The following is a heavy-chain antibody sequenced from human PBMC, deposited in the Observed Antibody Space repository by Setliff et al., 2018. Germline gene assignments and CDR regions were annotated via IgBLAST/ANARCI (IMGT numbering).Heavy chain of an antibody. Sequence: GGSLRLSCAASAFTFKNYWMSWVRQAPGKGLEWVANIKGDGSEKFYLDSVKGRFTISRDNAKNSLYLRMNSLRAEDTAVYYCASGHRYGYLFEYWGQGTLVTVSS. CDR3: ASGHRYGYLFEY. V-gene: IGHV3-7*03. J-gene: IGHJ4*02. CDR1: AFTFKNYW. CDR2: IKGDGSEK. D-gene: IGHD5-18*01.